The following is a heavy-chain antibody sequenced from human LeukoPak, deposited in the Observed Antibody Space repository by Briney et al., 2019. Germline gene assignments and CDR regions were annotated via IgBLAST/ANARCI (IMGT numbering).Heavy chain of an antibody. V-gene: IGHV3-21*01. CDR2: ISSSSSYI. J-gene: IGHJ4*02. D-gene: IGHD3-9*01. Sequence: GGSLRLSCAASGFTFSSYEMNWVRQAPGKGLEWVSSISSSSSYIYYADSVKGRFTVSRDNAKNSLYLQMHSLRAEDTAVYYCARASTYYDVLTGYWFDYWGQGTRVAVSS. CDR3: ARASTYYDVLTGYWFDY. CDR1: GFTFSSYE.